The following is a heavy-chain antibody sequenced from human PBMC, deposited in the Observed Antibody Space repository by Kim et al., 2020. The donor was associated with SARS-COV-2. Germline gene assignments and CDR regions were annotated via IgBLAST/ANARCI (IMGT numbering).Heavy chain of an antibody. Sequence: SVKVSCKASGFTFTSSAVQWVRQARGQRLEWIGWIVVGSGNTNYAQKFQERVTITRDMSTSTTYMELSSLRSEDTAVYYCAASGPAITFGGVIAGGLYGMDVWGQGTTVTVSS. CDR2: IVVGSGNT. V-gene: IGHV1-58*01. J-gene: IGHJ6*02. CDR3: AASGPAITFGGVIAGGLYGMDV. CDR1: GFTFTSSA. D-gene: IGHD3-16*02.